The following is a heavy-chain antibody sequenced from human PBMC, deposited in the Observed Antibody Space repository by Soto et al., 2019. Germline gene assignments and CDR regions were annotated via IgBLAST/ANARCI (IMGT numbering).Heavy chain of an antibody. V-gene: IGHV3-23*01. Sequence: EVQLLDSGGGLAQPGGSLRLSCAASGFTFSSFAMGWVRQAPGKGLEWVSVSFGGGDYADYAESVKGRFTISRDNSKNTLYLQVDSPSAEDGALYCWAKYRGGPYYSCHMDVLGKGTTFTVSS. CDR1: GFTFSSFA. CDR2: SFGGGDYA. CDR3: AKYRGGPYYSCHMDV. J-gene: IGHJ6*03. D-gene: IGHD2-15*01.